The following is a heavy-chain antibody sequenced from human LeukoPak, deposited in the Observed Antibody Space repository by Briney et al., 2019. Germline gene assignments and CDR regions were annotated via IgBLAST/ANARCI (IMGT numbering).Heavy chain of an antibody. Sequence: GGSLRSSCAASRFTFSSYAMSWVRQAPRKGLEWVSGISGSGGSTYYADSVKGRFTISRDNAKNRLYLQMNSLGAEDTAVYYCASTIGSAGTQYWGQGTLVTVSS. CDR2: ISGSGGST. V-gene: IGHV3-23*01. CDR1: RFTFSSYA. D-gene: IGHD6-13*01. J-gene: IGHJ4*02. CDR3: ASTIGSAGTQY.